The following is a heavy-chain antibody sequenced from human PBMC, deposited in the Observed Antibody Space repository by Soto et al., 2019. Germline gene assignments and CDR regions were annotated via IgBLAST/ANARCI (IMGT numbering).Heavy chain of an antibody. D-gene: IGHD5-12*01. CDR1: VFTFSRYG. Sequence: WWSLRLSCSASVFTFSRYGMHWFRQAPGKGLEWVAVIWYDGSNKYYADSVKGRFTISRDNSKNTLYLQMNSLRAEDTAVYYCARDPLSSVVATLDYWGQGTLVTVSS. J-gene: IGHJ4*02. V-gene: IGHV3-33*01. CDR3: ARDPLSSVVATLDY. CDR2: IWYDGSNK.